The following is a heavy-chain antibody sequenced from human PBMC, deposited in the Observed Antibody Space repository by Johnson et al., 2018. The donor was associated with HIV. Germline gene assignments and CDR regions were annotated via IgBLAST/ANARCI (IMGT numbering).Heavy chain of an antibody. D-gene: IGHD5-12*01. J-gene: IGHJ3*02. Sequence: QVQLVESGGGLVQPGGSLRLSCAASGFTVSSYAMHWVRQAPGKGLEWVAVISYDGSNKYYADSVKGRFTISRDNSKNTLYLQMNSLRAEDTAVYYCATLGVGWLDHAFDIWGQGTMVTVSS. CDR3: ATLGVGWLDHAFDI. V-gene: IGHV3-30*04. CDR2: ISYDGSNK. CDR1: GFTVSSYA.